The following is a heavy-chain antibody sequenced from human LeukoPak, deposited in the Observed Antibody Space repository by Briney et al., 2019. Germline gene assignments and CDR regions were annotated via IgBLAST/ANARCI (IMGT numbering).Heavy chain of an antibody. CDR2: IIPIFGTA. CDR3: TNPDAFDI. V-gene: IGHV1-69*05. CDR1: GYTFTSYY. J-gene: IGHJ3*02. D-gene: IGHD1-14*01. Sequence: ASVKVSCKASGYTFTSYYMHWVRQAPGQGLEWMGGIIPIFGTANYAQKFQGRVTITTDESTSTAYMELSSLRSEDTAVYYCTNPDAFDIWGQGTMVTVSS.